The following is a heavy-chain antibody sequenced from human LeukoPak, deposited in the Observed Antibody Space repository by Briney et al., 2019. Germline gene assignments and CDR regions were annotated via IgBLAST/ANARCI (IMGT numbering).Heavy chain of an antibody. J-gene: IGHJ4*02. CDR2: IDKTTYPT. CDR1: GFTFSDYA. Sequence: GGSLRLSCVASGFTFSDYAMGWVRQAPGKGLEWVSTIDKTTYPTFYADSVKGRFTISRDNSKNTLYLQMNSLRTEDTAVYFCAKFEGATIPGWFNDYWGQGILVTVSS. CDR3: AKFEGATIPGWFNDY. D-gene: IGHD6-19*01. V-gene: IGHV3-23*05.